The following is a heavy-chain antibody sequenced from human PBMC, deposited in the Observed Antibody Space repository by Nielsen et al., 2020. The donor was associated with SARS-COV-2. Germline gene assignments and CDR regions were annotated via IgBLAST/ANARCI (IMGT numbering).Heavy chain of an antibody. CDR3: AGGADFWSGTQKYYMDV. CDR2: INPSGSGT. V-gene: IGHV3-74*01. J-gene: IGHJ6*03. D-gene: IGHD3-3*01. CDR1: GFTFSSTW. Sequence: GGSLRFSCSASGFTFSSTWMDWVRQAPGQGLVWASRINPSGSGTAYADSVKGRFAVSRDNAENTVVLQIHSLRVEDTAVYYCAGGADFWSGTQKYYMDVWGKGTTVTVSS.